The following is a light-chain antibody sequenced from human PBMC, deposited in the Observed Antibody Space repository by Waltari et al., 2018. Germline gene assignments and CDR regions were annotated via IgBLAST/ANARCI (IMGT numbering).Light chain of an antibody. CDR2: GAS. Sequence: EIVMTQSPATLSVSPGERATLAGRASQSVSSNLAWYQQKPGQAPRLLIYGASTRATGIPARFSGSGSGTEFTLTISSMQSEDFAVYYCQQYNNWPYTFGQGTKLEIK. CDR1: QSVSSN. CDR3: QQYNNWPYT. V-gene: IGKV3-15*01. J-gene: IGKJ2*01.